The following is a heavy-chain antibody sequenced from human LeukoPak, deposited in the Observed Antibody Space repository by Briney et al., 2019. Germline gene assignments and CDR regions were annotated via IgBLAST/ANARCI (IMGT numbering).Heavy chain of an antibody. J-gene: IGHJ6*02. CDR3: AREEIVVVITGYYYYGMDV. Sequence: GGSLRLSCAASGFTFSSYEMNWVRQAPGKGLEWVSYISSSGSTIYYADSVKGRFTISRDNAKNSLYLQMNSLRAEDTAVYYCAREEIVVVITGYYYYGMDVWGQGTTVTVSS. CDR1: GFTFSSYE. CDR2: ISSSGSTI. D-gene: IGHD3-22*01. V-gene: IGHV3-48*03.